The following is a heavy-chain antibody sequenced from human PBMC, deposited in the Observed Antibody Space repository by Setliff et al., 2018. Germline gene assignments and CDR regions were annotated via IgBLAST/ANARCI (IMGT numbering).Heavy chain of an antibody. CDR2: IKQNGREK. CDR1: GFIFSNYW. D-gene: IGHD3-9*01. CDR3: ARYLPFDNYYYYGMDV. Sequence: GGSLTLSCAVSGFIFSNYWMSWVRQAPGKGLEWVANIKQNGREKYYVDSVKGRFTISRDNAKNSLYLQMNSLRAEDTAVYYCARYLPFDNYYYYGMDVWGQGTMVTVSS. J-gene: IGHJ6*02. V-gene: IGHV3-7*01.